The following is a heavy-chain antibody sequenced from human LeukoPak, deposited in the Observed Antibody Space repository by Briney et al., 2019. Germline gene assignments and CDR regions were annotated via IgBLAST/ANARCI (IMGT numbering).Heavy chain of an antibody. CDR1: GGTFSSYA. CDR2: IIPIFGTA. Sequence: SVKVSCKASGGTFSSYAISWARQAPGQGLEWMGGIIPIFGTANYAQKFQGRVTITADESTSTAYMELSSLRSEDTAVYYCASSVGRDYYDSSGRYWGQGTLVTVSS. V-gene: IGHV1-69*13. J-gene: IGHJ4*02. D-gene: IGHD3-22*01. CDR3: ASSVGRDYYDSSGRY.